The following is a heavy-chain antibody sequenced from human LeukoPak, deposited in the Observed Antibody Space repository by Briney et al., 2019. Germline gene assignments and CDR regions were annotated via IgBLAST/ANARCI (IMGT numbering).Heavy chain of an antibody. J-gene: IGHJ4*02. Sequence: AETLSLTCTVSGGSISSYYWSWIRQPPGKGLEWIGYINYSGRSNYNPSLKVQVTISVDTSKNQFSLRLSSVTAADTAVYYCARVGEYSGYDSTFDYWGQGTLVTVSS. D-gene: IGHD5-12*01. CDR3: ARVGEYSGYDSTFDY. CDR1: GGSISSYY. CDR2: INYSGRS. V-gene: IGHV4-59*01.